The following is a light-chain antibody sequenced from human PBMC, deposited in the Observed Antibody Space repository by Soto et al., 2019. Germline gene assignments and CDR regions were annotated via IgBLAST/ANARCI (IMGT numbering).Light chain of an antibody. J-gene: IGKJ2*01. V-gene: IGKV1-5*03. CDR3: QQYNSYQYT. CDR1: QSISSW. CDR2: KAS. Sequence: DIQMTQSPSTLSASVGDRVTITCRASQSISSWLAWYQQKPGKAPKLLIYKASSLESGVPSRFSDSGSGTEFTLTISSLQPDDFATYYGQQYNSYQYTFGQGTKLEIK.